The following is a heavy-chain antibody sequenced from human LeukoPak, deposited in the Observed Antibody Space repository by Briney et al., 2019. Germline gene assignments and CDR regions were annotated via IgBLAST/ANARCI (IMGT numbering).Heavy chain of an antibody. CDR1: GFTFRDYV. V-gene: IGHV3-30*14. CDR3: ARPGYNWNPIGWFDP. CDR2: MSDDKRAI. J-gene: IGHJ5*02. D-gene: IGHD1-1*01. Sequence: GGSLRLSCEASGFTFRDYVIHWVRQAPGKGLEWVAVMSDDKRAILYADSVKGRFTISRDNSKSTLHLQMNTLRVEDTAVYYCARPGYNWNPIGWFDPWGQGTLVTVSS.